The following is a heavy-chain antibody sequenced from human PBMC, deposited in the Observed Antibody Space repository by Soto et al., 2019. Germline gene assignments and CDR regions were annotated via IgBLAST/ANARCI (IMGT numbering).Heavy chain of an antibody. Sequence: LGESLKISCKGSGYSFTSYWIGWVRQMPGKGLEWMGIIYPGDSDTRYSPSFQGQVTISADKSISTAYLQWSSLKASDTAMYYCARRGSGSSPFFDYYYGMDGWGQGNTVTVSS. CDR1: GYSFTSYW. V-gene: IGHV5-51*01. J-gene: IGHJ6*02. D-gene: IGHD3-10*01. CDR2: IYPGDSDT. CDR3: ARRGSGSSPFFDYYYGMDG.